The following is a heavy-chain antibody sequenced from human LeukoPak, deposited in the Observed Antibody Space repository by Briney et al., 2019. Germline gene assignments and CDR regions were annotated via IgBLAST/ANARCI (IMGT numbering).Heavy chain of an antibody. D-gene: IGHD3-10*01. CDR3: ARDRTDDSGVNYNPMFDL. Sequence: PGGSLRLSCAASGFTFSSHWMHWVRQAPGKGLEWVSRINPARSDTRYADSVKGRFTISPDNAKNTLYLQMNSLRGEDTAVYYCARDRTDDSGVNYNPMFDLWGQGTMVTVSS. CDR1: GFTFSSHW. J-gene: IGHJ3*01. V-gene: IGHV3-74*01. CDR2: INPARSDT.